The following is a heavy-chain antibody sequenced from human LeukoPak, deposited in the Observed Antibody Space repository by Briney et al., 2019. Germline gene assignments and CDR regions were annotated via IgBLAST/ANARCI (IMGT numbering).Heavy chain of an antibody. V-gene: IGHV3-13*01. CDR3: ARANAGSRWYLPYYYGMDV. CDR2: IGTAGDT. Sequence: QPGGSLRLSCAASGFTFSSYDMHWVRQATGKGLEWVSAIGTAGDTYYPGSVKGRFTISRENAKNSLYLQMNSLRAGDTAVYYCARANAGSRWYLPYYYGMDVWGQGTTVTVSS. D-gene: IGHD6-13*01. J-gene: IGHJ6*02. CDR1: GFTFSSYD.